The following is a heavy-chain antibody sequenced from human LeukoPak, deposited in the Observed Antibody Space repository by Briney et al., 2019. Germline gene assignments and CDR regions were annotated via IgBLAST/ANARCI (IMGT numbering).Heavy chain of an antibody. CDR2: ISGSGGST. Sequence: GGSLRLSCAASGFTFSSSAMSWVRQAPGKGLEWVSAISGSGGSTYYADSVKGRFTISRDNPKNTLYLQMNSLRVEDTAVYYCAKASGWNFGYWGQGTLVTVSS. D-gene: IGHD6-19*01. V-gene: IGHV3-23*01. CDR3: AKASGWNFGY. J-gene: IGHJ4*02. CDR1: GFTFSSSA.